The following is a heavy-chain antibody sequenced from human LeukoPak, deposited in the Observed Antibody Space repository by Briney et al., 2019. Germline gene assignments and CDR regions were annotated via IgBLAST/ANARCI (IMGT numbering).Heavy chain of an antibody. CDR3: AREHYYGSGSYGRGDY. CDR2: ISAYNGNT. Sequence: GASVKVSCKASGYTFTSYGISWVRQAPGQGLEWMGWISAYNGNTNYAQKLQGRVTMTTDTSTSTAYMELRSLRSDDTAVYYCAREHYYGSGSYGRGDYWGQGTLVTVSS. D-gene: IGHD3-10*01. J-gene: IGHJ4*02. CDR1: GYTFTSYG. V-gene: IGHV1-18*01.